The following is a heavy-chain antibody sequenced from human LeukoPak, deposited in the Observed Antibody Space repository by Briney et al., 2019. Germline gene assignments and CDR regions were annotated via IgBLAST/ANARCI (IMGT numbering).Heavy chain of an antibody. CDR2: IRSSSSYI. V-gene: IGHV3-21*01. CDR3: ARDGPSIAADFDC. Sequence: GGSLGLSCAASGFTFSSYDMSWVRQAPGKGLEWVSSIRSSSSYIYYADSLKGRFTISRDNAKNSLYLQMNSLRAEDSAVYYCARDGPSIAADFDCWGQGTLVTVSS. D-gene: IGHD6-6*01. J-gene: IGHJ4*02. CDR1: GFTFSSYD.